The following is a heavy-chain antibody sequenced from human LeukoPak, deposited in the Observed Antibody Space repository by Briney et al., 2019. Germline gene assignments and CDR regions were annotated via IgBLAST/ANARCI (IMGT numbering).Heavy chain of an antibody. CDR2: ISGSGGST. V-gene: IGHV3-23*01. CDR3: AKAPVGNPVGARVDY. J-gene: IGHJ4*02. D-gene: IGHD1-26*01. Sequence: GGSLRLSCAASGFTFSSYAMSWVRQAPGKGLEWVSAISGSGGSTYYADSVKGRFTISRDNSKNTLYLQMNSLRAEDTAVYYCAKAPVGNPVGARVDYWGQGTLVTVSS. CDR1: GFTFSSYA.